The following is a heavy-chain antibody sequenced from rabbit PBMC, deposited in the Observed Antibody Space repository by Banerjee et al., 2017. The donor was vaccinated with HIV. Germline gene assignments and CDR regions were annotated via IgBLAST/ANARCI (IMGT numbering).Heavy chain of an antibody. CDR2: IYTGSSGST. V-gene: IGHV1S40*01. CDR1: GFDLSNYYY. J-gene: IGHJ4*01. CDR3: ARDRRYYGYDDGNYGDAQGFNL. Sequence: QSLEEYGGDLVQPGASLTLTCTASGFDLSNYYYQCWVRQVPGKGLEWIACIYTGSSGSTWYASWAKGRFTISKTSSTTVTLQATTLTAADTATYFCARDRRYYGYDDGNYGDAQGFNLWGPGTLVTVS. D-gene: IGHD6-1*01.